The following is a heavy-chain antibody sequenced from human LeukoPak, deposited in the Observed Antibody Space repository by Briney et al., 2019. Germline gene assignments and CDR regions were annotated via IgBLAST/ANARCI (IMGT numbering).Heavy chain of an antibody. CDR3: ARDDAGATSSY. V-gene: IGHV4-39*07. CDR2: IYYSGST. CDR1: GGSISSSSYY. J-gene: IGHJ4*02. D-gene: IGHD1-26*01. Sequence: SETLSLTCTVSGGSISSSSYYWGWIRQPPGKGLEWIGSIYYSGSTYYNPSLKSRVTISVDTSKNQFSLKLSSVTAADTAVYYCARDDAGATSSYWGQGTLVTVSS.